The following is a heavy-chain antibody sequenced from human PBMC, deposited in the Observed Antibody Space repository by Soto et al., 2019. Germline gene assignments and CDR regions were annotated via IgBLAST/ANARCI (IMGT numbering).Heavy chain of an antibody. J-gene: IGHJ5*02. V-gene: IGHV1-46*01. CDR2: INPSGGST. Sequence: ASVKVSCKASGYTFTSYYMHWVRQAPGQGLEWMGIINPSGGSTSYAQKFQGRVTMTRDTSTSTVYMELSSLRSEDTAVYYCARESRDIVVVVAANNWFDPWGQGTLVTSPQ. CDR3: ARESRDIVVVVAANNWFDP. CDR1: GYTFTSYY. D-gene: IGHD2-15*01.